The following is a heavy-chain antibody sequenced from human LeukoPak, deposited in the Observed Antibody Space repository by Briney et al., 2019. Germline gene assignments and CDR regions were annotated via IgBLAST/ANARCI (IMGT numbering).Heavy chain of an antibody. Sequence: GGSLRLSCAASGFTFTSYGMHWVRQAPGKGLEWVAIISYDGSYKYYADSVKGRFTISRDNPKNTLYLEMNSLRPEDTAVYYCAKDREPGVVRGVIGGFDPWGQGTLVTVSS. V-gene: IGHV3-30*18. CDR2: ISYDGSYK. J-gene: IGHJ5*02. CDR3: AKDREPGVVRGVIGGFDP. D-gene: IGHD3-10*01. CDR1: GFTFTSYG.